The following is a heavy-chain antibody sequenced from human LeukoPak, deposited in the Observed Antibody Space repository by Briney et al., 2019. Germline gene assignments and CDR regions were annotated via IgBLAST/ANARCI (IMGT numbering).Heavy chain of an antibody. D-gene: IGHD4-17*01. CDR3: ARLLETVQVDY. Sequence: GGSLRLSCAASGFTFSSYDMHWVRQATGKGLEWVSAIGTAGDTYYPGSVKGRFTISRENAKNSLYLQMNSLRAGDTAMYYCARLLETVQVDYWGQGTLVTVSS. J-gene: IGHJ4*02. V-gene: IGHV3-13*01. CDR2: IGTAGDT. CDR1: GFTFSSYD.